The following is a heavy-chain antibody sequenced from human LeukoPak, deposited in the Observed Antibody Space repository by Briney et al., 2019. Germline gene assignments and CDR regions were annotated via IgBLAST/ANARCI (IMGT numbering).Heavy chain of an antibody. D-gene: IGHD2/OR15-2a*01. Sequence: GRSLRLSCAASGFTFSYYWMHWVRQAPGKGLVWVSRISDDGSRTTYADSMKGRFAISRDNAKNTLYLQMNSLRAEDTAVYYCARDDGFYSDSSFQDYWGQGTLVTVSS. CDR1: GFTFSYYW. CDR2: ISDDGSRT. J-gene: IGHJ4*02. CDR3: ARDDGFYSDSSFQDY. V-gene: IGHV3-74*01.